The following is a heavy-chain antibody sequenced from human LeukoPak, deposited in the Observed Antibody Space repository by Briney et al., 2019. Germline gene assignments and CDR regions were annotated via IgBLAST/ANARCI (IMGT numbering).Heavy chain of an antibody. CDR3: ARDLRDILTGYLVDY. Sequence: GGSLRLSCAASGFTFSSYWMSWVRQAPGKGLEWVANIKQDGSEKYYVDSVKGRFTISRDNAKNSLYLQMNSLRAEDTAVYYCARDLRDILTGYLVDYWGQGTLVTVSS. CDR1: GFTFSSYW. CDR2: IKQDGSEK. V-gene: IGHV3-7*01. J-gene: IGHJ4*02. D-gene: IGHD3-9*01.